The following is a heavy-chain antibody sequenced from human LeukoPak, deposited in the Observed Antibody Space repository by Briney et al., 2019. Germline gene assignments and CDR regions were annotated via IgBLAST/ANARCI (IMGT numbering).Heavy chain of an antibody. CDR1: GFTFSSYG. CDR2: ISGSGGST. J-gene: IGHJ5*02. Sequence: GGTLRLSCAASGFTFSSYGMSWVRQAPGKGLEWVSAISGSGGSTYYADSVKGRFTISRDISKNTLYLQMNSLRAEDTAVYYCARELTSSSCFDPWGQGTLVTVSS. D-gene: IGHD6-13*01. CDR3: ARELTSSSCFDP. V-gene: IGHV3-23*01.